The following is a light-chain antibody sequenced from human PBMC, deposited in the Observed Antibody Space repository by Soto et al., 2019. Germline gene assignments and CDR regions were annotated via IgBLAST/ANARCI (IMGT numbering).Light chain of an antibody. CDR3: QQSYSTPRS. CDR1: QNISTF. V-gene: IGKV1-39*01. Sequence: GDRVTITCRAGQNISTFLNWYQQRPGKAPKYLIYAASSLHSGVPSRFSGSGSGTDFTLTISSLQPEDFATYYCQQSYSTPRSFGQGTKLEIK. CDR2: AAS. J-gene: IGKJ2*01.